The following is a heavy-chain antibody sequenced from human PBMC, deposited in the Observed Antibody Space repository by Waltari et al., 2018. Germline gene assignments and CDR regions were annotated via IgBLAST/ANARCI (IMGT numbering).Heavy chain of an antibody. D-gene: IGHD4-17*01. V-gene: IGHV4-38-2*02. Sequence: QVQLQESGPGLVKPSETLSLTCAVSGYSISSGYYWGWIRQPPGKGLEWIGSIYHSGSTYYNPSLKSRVTISVDTSKNQFSRKLSSVTAADTAVYYCARERGPRTTTVTTVDYWGQGTLVTVSS. CDR1: GYSISSGYY. J-gene: IGHJ4*02. CDR2: IYHSGST. CDR3: ARERGPRTTTVTTVDY.